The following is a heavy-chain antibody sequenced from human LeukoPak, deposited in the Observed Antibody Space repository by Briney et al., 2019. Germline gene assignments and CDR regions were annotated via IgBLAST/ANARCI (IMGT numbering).Heavy chain of an antibody. CDR2: ISGSGGST. D-gene: IGHD3-22*01. V-gene: IGHV3-23*01. CDR1: GFTFSSYA. CDR3: AKEYYYDSSGYRAHY. Sequence: PGGSLRLSCAASGFTFSSYAMSWVRQAPGKGLEWVSAISGSGGSTYYADSVKGRFTISRDDSKNTLYLQMNSLRAEDTAVYYCAKEYYYDSSGYRAHYWGQGTLVTVSS. J-gene: IGHJ4*02.